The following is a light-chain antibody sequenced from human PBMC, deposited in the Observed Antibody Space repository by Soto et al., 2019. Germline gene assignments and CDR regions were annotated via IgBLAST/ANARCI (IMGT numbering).Light chain of an antibody. Sequence: QSVLTQPASVSGSPGQSITISCTGTISDVGGYDYVSWYQQHPGKAPKLMIYDVSNRPSGVSNRFSGSKSGHTASLTISGLQAEDEADYYCSSYRTSGNYVFGPGTKVTVL. V-gene: IGLV2-14*01. CDR3: SSYRTSGNYV. J-gene: IGLJ1*01. CDR2: DVS. CDR1: ISDVGGYDY.